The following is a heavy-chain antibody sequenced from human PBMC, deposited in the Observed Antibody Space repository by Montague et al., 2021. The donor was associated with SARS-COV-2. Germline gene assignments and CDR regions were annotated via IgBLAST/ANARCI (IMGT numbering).Heavy chain of an antibody. CDR2: IYYSGST. V-gene: IGHV4-59*08. CDR1: DGSISSYY. Sequence: SETLSLTCTVSDGSISSYYWSWIRQPPGKGLEWIGYIYYSGSTNYNPSLKSRVTISVDTSMNQLSLKLSSVTAADTAVYYCARHALNEYSSAWAFGFDYWGQGTLVTVSS. D-gene: IGHD6-6*01. CDR3: ARHALNEYSSAWAFGFDY. J-gene: IGHJ4*02.